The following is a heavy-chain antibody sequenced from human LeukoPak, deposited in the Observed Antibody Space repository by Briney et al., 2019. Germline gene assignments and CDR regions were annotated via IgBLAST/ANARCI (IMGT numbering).Heavy chain of an antibody. J-gene: IGHJ4*02. V-gene: IGHV1-69*13. CDR1: GGTFSSYA. CDR2: IIPIFGTA. D-gene: IGHD3-22*01. Sequence: ASVKVSCKASGGTFSSYAISWVRQAPGQGLEWMGVIIPIFGTANYAQKFQGRVTITADESTSTAYMELSSLRSEDTAVYYCARAATYYYDRSGYLRLDYWGQGTLVTVSS. CDR3: ARAATYYYDRSGYLRLDY.